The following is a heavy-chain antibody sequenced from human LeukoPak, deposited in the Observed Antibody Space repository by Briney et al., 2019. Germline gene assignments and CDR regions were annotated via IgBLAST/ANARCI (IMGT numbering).Heavy chain of an antibody. V-gene: IGHV4-39*01. J-gene: IGHJ6*02. CDR3: ARQDDFWSGYFYYYYGMDV. CDR2: IYYSGST. D-gene: IGHD3-3*01. Sequence: SGTLSLTCAVSGGSISSSSYYWGWIRQPPGKGLEWIGSIYYSGSTYYNPSLKSRVTISVDTSKNQFSLKLSSVTAADTAVYYCARQDDFWSGYFYYYYGMDVWGQGTTVTVSS. CDR1: GGSISSSSYY.